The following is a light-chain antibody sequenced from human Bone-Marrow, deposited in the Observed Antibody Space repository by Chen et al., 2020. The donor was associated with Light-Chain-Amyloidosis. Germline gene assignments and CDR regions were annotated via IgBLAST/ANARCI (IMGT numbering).Light chain of an antibody. J-gene: IGKJ4*01. V-gene: IGKV3-20*01. CDR2: GSS. Sequence: EIVLTQSQGILSLYPGEGANLSCRASQTISSNYLTWYQQKFGQAPRLLIYGSSSRATGIPDRFTGSGSGTDFTLTIHRLEPEDCAMDYCQQYGTSPLTFGGGTKVEIK. CDR1: QTISSNY. CDR3: QQYGTSPLT.